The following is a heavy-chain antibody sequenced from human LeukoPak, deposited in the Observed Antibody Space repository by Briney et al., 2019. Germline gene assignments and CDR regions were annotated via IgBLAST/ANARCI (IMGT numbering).Heavy chain of an antibody. CDR1: GFTFSSYS. J-gene: IGHJ4*02. Sequence: GGSLRLSCAASGFTFSSYSMNWVRQAPGKGLEWVSSIGSSSSYIYYADSVKGRFTISRDNAKNSLYLQMNSLRAEDTAVYYCARGIAATEQIIDYWGQGTLVTVSS. CDR3: ARGIAATEQIIDY. CDR2: IGSSSSYI. D-gene: IGHD2-15*01. V-gene: IGHV3-21*01.